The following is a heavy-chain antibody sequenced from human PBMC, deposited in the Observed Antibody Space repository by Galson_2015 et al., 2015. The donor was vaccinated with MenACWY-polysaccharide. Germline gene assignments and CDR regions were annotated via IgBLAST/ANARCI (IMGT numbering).Heavy chain of an antibody. D-gene: IGHD3-22*01. CDR2: ISWNSGSI. CDR3: ANVAYETEYFQH. Sequence: VRQAPGKGLEWVSGISWNSGSIGYADSVKGRFTISRDNAKNSLYLQMNSLRAEDTALYYCANVAYETEYFQHWGQGTLVTVSS. V-gene: IGHV3-9*01. J-gene: IGHJ1*01.